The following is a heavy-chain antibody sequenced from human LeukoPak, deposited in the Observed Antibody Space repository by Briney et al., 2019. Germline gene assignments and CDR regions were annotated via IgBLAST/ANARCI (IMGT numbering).Heavy chain of an antibody. D-gene: IGHD6-19*01. Sequence: GGSLRLSCAASGFTFSSYAMSWVRQAPGKGLEWVSSISSSSSYIYYADSVKGRFTISRDNVKNSLYLQMNSLRAEDTAVYYCASKGIAVFWGQGTLVTVSS. CDR3: ASKGIAVF. CDR2: ISSSSSYI. V-gene: IGHV3-21*01. J-gene: IGHJ4*02. CDR1: GFTFSSYA.